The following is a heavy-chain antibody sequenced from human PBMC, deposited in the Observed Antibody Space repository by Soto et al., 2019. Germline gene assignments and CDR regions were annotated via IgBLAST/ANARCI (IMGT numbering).Heavy chain of an antibody. CDR3: TRQGAVTYYYDSSGSRANYGMDV. CDR1: GFTFSGAV. J-gene: IGHJ6*02. CDR2: IRSEANSYAT. D-gene: IGHD3-22*01. V-gene: IGHV3-73*01. Sequence: GGSLRLSCAASGFTFSGAVMHWVRQASGKGQEWVGRIRSEANSYATADAASVKGRFTISRDDSKNTAYLQMNSLKTEDTAVYYCTRQGAVTYYYDSSGSRANYGMDVWGQGTTVTVSS.